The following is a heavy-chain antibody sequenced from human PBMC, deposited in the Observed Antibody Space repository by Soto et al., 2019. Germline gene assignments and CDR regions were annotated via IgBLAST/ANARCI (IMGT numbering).Heavy chain of an antibody. CDR1: GCSFTSYW. D-gene: IGHD6-25*01. Sequence: PGESLKISCKGSGCSFTSYWIGWVRQMPGKGLEWMGIIYPGDSDTRYSPSFQGQVTISADKSISTAYLQWSSLKASDTAMYYCARDVIAAAPPYYYYGMDVWGQGTTVTVSS. CDR3: ARDVIAAAPPYYYYGMDV. J-gene: IGHJ6*02. V-gene: IGHV5-51*01. CDR2: IYPGDSDT.